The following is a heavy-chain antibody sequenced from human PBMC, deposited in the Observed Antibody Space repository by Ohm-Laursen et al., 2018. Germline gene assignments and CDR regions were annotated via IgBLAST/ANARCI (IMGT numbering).Heavy chain of an antibody. Sequence: SLRLSCAASGFTFDDYAMHWVRQAPGKGLEWVSGISWNNGGIGYADSVKGRFTVSRDNAKNSLYLQMNSLRAEDTALYYCAKVVRGSYYDYWGQGTLVTVSS. D-gene: IGHD1-26*01. J-gene: IGHJ4*02. CDR1: GFTFDDYA. CDR3: AKVVRGSYYDY. CDR2: ISWNNGGI. V-gene: IGHV3-9*01.